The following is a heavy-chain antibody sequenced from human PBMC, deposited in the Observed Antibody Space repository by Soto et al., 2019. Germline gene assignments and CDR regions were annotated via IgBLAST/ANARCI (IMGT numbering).Heavy chain of an antibody. CDR2: SSAYNGNT. D-gene: IGHD2-8*01. J-gene: IGHJ6*02. Sequence: GASVKVSCKAYGYTLTRYVITWVRRAPGQRVERTRWSSAYNGNTNYAQKLQGRVTMTTDTSTSTAYMELRSLRSDDTATYYCARDTVRYCRDGVCYQGYYYFDMDVWGQGTTVTDS. V-gene: IGHV1-18*04. CDR3: ARDTVRYCRDGVCYQGYYYFDMDV. CDR1: GYTLTRYV.